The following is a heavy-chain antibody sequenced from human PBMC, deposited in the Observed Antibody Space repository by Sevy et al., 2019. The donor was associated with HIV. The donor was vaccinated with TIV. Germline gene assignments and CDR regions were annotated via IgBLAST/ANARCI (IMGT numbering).Heavy chain of an antibody. CDR1: GGSFSGYC. CDR3: ARGSYYYDSSGYYYFDY. Sequence: SETLSLTCAVYGGSFSGYCWSWIRQPPGKGLEWIGEINHSGSTNYNPCLKSRVTISVDTSKNQFSLKLSSVTAADTAVYYCARGSYYYDSSGYYYFDYWGQGTLVTVSS. J-gene: IGHJ4*02. CDR2: INHSGST. V-gene: IGHV4-34*01. D-gene: IGHD3-22*01.